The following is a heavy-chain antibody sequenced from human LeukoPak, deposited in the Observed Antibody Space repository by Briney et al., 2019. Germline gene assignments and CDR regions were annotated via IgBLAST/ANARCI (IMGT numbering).Heavy chain of an antibody. J-gene: IGHJ4*02. CDR1: GGTFSSYA. D-gene: IGHD5-24*01. Sequence: SVKVSCKASGGTFSSYAISWVRQAPGQGLEWMGGIIPIFGTANYAQKFQGRVTITADESTSTAYMELSSLRSEDTAVYYCASGEDGYNRYYFDYWGQGTLVTVSS. CDR3: ASGEDGYNRYYFDY. CDR2: IIPIFGTA. V-gene: IGHV1-69*13.